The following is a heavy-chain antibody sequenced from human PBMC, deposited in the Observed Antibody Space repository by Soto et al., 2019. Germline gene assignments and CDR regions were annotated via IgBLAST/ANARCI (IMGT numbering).Heavy chain of an antibody. V-gene: IGHV6-1*01. D-gene: IGHD3-3*01. CDR3: ARDSATPSYYDFWSGYYGGPFDY. CDR2: TYYRSKWYN. Sequence: SQTLSLTCAISGDSVSSNSAAWNWIRQSPSRGLEWLGRTYYRSKWYNDYAVSVKSRITINPDTSKNQFSLQLNSVTPEDTAVYYCARDSATPSYYDFWSGYYGGPFDYWSQGTLVTVSS. J-gene: IGHJ4*02. CDR1: GDSVSSNSAA.